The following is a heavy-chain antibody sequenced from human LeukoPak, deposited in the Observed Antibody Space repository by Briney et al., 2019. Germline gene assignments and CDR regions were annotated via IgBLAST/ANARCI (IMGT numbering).Heavy chain of an antibody. J-gene: IGHJ6*03. CDR1: GFTFSSYA. CDR3: ARANPNYDILTGYSPPYYYYYMDV. V-gene: IGHV3-64*01. CDR2: ISSNGGST. Sequence: PGGSLRLSCAASGFTFSSYAMHWVRQAPGKGLEYVSAISSNGGSTYYANSVKGRFTISRDNPKNTLYLQMGSLRAEDMAVYYCARANPNYDILTGYSPPYYYYYMDVWGKGTTVTVSS. D-gene: IGHD3-9*01.